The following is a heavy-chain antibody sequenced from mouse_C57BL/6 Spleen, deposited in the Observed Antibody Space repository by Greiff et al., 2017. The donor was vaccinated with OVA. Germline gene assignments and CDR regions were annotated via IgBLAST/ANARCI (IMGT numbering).Heavy chain of an antibody. CDR2: IYPGDGDT. D-gene: IGHD2-4*01. CDR3: ATYDYDVRVFAY. Sequence: VKLVESGPELVKPGASVKISCKASGYAFSSSCMNWVKQRPGTGLEWIGRIYPGDGDTNYNGKFKGKATLTADKSSSTAYMQLSSLTSEDSAVYFCATYDYDVRVFAYWGQGTLVTVSA. CDR1: GYAFSSSC. V-gene: IGHV1-82*01. J-gene: IGHJ3*01.